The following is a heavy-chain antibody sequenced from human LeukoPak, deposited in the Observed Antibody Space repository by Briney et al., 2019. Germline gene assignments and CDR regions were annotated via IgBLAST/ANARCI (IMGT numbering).Heavy chain of an antibody. J-gene: IGHJ3*02. CDR1: GYTFTTFG. D-gene: IGHD3-10*01. CDR3: ARDYYGSGSYSVDI. V-gene: IGHV1-18*01. CDR2: ISGYNAYT. Sequence: GASVKVSCKASGYTFTTFGISWVRQAPGQGLEWMGWISGYNAYTTYAQKFQGRVTMTTDTSTSTAYMELRSLRSDDTAVYYCARDYYGSGSYSVDIWGQGTMVTVSS.